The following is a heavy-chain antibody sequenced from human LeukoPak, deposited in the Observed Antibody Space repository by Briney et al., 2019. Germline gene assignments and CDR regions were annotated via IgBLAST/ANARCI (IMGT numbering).Heavy chain of an antibody. Sequence: PETLSLTCAVYGGSFSGYYCSWIRQPPGKGLEWIGEINHSGSTNYNPSLKSRVTISVDTSKNQFSLKLSSVTAADTAVYYCARELPPFGRYYGSGRTRGNWFDPWGQGTLVTVSS. J-gene: IGHJ5*02. D-gene: IGHD3-10*01. CDR2: INHSGST. CDR3: ARELPPFGRYYGSGRTRGNWFDP. CDR1: GGSFSGYY. V-gene: IGHV4-34*01.